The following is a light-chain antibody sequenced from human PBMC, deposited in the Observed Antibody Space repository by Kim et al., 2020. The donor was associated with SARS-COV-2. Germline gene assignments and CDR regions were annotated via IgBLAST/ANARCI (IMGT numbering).Light chain of an antibody. CDR3: QSADSSGTVV. CDR1: ALPKQY. Sequence: VSPGQTARIPCSGDALPKQYAYWYKQKPGQAPVLVIYKDSERPSGIPERFSGSSSGTTVTLTISGVQAEDEADYYCQSADSSGTVVFGGGTQLTVL. CDR2: KDS. J-gene: IGLJ2*01. V-gene: IGLV3-25*03.